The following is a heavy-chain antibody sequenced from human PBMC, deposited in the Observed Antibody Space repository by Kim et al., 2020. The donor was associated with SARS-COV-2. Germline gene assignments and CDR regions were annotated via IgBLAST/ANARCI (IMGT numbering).Heavy chain of an antibody. CDR2: INHSGST. D-gene: IGHD5-18*01. Sequence: SETLSLTCAVYGGSFSGYYWSWIRQPPGKGLEWIGEINHSGSTNYNPSLKSRVTISVDTSKNQFSLKLSSVTAADTAVYYCASLPEGYSYGGPEDYWGQGTLVTVSS. J-gene: IGHJ4*02. CDR1: GGSFSGYY. CDR3: ASLPEGYSYGGPEDY. V-gene: IGHV4-34*01.